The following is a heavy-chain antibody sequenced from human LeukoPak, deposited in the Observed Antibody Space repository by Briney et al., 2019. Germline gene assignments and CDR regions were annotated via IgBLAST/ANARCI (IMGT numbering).Heavy chain of an antibody. CDR3: ARRWVYDKRAFDA. J-gene: IGHJ3*01. CDR1: GGSISGTYY. CDR2: IYYTGTT. Sequence: SETLSLTCTASGGSISGTYYWSWIRQPPGKGLEWIGYIYYTGTTDSNPSLKSRVTISLDTSKNQFSLNLSSVTAADTAVYYCARRWVYDKRAFDAWGQGTMVTVSS. D-gene: IGHD3-16*01. V-gene: IGHV4-59*08.